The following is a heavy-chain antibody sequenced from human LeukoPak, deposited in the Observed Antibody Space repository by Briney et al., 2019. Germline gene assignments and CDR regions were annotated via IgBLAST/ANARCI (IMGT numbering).Heavy chain of an antibody. CDR1: GYIFSSNW. D-gene: IGHD1-26*01. CDR2: INPHDSTT. CDR3: ARQGGQANNWFDP. J-gene: IGHJ5*02. V-gene: IGHV5-51*01. Sequence: GESLKISCQASGYIFSSNWIGWVRQMPGKGLQWMGIINPHDSTTKYSPSFQGQVTISADKSISTAYLQWSSLKASDTAMYYCARQGGQANNWFDPWGQGTLVTVSS.